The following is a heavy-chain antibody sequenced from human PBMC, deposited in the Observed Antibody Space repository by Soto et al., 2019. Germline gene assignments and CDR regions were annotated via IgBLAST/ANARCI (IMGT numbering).Heavy chain of an antibody. J-gene: IGHJ4*02. CDR3: ARDPVSDSRSWFFDY. V-gene: IGHV3-33*01. Sequence: ESGGGVVQPGRSLRLSCAASGFTFSSYGMHWVRQAPGKGLEWVAVIWYDGSNKYYADSVKGRFTISRDNSKNTLYLQMNSLRAEETAVYYWARDPVSDSRSWFFDYWGQGTLVTVSS. CDR1: GFTFSSYG. CDR2: IWYDGSNK. D-gene: IGHD6-13*01.